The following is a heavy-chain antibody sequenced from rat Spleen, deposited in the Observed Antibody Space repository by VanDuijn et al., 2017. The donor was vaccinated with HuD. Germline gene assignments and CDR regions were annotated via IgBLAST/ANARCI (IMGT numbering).Heavy chain of an antibody. V-gene: IGHV5-25*01. CDR2: ISPRGVRT. CDR1: GFTFSDHY. J-gene: IGHJ1*01. CDR3: ARADYGYNYWYFDF. Sequence: EVQLVESGGGLVQPGRSLKLSCAASGFTFSDHYMAWVRQAPKKGLEWVASISPRGVRTYYRDSVKGRFTVSRDNAESTLYMQMDSLRSEDTATYYCARADYGYNYWYFDFWGPGTMVTVSS. D-gene: IGHD1-9*01.